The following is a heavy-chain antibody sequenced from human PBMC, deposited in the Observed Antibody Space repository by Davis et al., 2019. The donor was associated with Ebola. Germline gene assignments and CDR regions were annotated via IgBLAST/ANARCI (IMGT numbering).Heavy chain of an antibody. D-gene: IGHD6-13*01. CDR2: IYRGGST. Sequence: GESLKISCTASGFNVSGNYMSWVRQAPGKGLEWVAVIYRGGSTYYADSVKGRFTISRDNSKNTLYLQMNSLRAEDTAVYYCAREGTGAGTQSDIDYWGQGTLVTVSS. J-gene: IGHJ4*02. CDR1: GFNVSGNY. CDR3: AREGTGAGTQSDIDY. V-gene: IGHV3-53*01.